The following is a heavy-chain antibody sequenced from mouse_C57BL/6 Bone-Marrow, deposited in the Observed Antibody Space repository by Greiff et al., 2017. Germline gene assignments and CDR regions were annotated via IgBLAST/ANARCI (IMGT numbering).Heavy chain of an antibody. CDR1: GFSFNTYA. Sequence: EVQVVESGGGLVQPKGSLKLSCAASGFSFNTYAMNWVRQAPGKGLEWVARIRSKSNNYATYYADSVKDRFTIARDDSESMLYLQMNNLKTEDTAMYYCVRHRHYYYAMDYWGQGTSVTVSS. V-gene: IGHV10-1*01. CDR3: VRHRHYYYAMDY. CDR2: IRSKSNNYAT. J-gene: IGHJ4*01. D-gene: IGHD1-1*01.